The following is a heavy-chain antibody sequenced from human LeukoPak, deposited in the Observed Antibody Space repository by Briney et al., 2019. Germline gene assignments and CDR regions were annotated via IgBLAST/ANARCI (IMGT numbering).Heavy chain of an antibody. V-gene: IGHV4-34*01. Sequence: PSETLSLTCAVYGGSFSGYYWSWIRQPPGKGLEWIGEINHSGSTNYNPSLKSRVTISVDTSKSQFSLKLSSVTAADTAVYYCARVVKRLVPFDYWGQGTLVTVSS. D-gene: IGHD2-8*02. CDR3: ARVVKRLVPFDY. J-gene: IGHJ4*02. CDR1: GGSFSGYY. CDR2: INHSGST.